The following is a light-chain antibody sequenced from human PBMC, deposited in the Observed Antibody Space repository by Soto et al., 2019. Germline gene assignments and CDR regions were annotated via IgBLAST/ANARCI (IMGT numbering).Light chain of an antibody. V-gene: IGLV2-11*01. J-gene: IGLJ2*01. CDR2: DVD. CDR3: CSYAGSSTTVV. Sequence: QSALTQPRSVSGSPGQSVTISCTGTRDNYVSWYQQHPGKAPKFMIYDVDKWASGVPDRFSGSKSGNTASLTISGLQAEDEADYFCCSYAGSSTTVVFGGGTKLTVL. CDR1: RDNY.